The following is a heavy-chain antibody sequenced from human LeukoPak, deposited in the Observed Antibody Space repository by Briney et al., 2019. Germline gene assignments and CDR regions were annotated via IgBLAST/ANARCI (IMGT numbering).Heavy chain of an antibody. CDR3: ATANYGYSYGYGY. V-gene: IGHV1-69*13. J-gene: IGHJ4*02. CDR1: GGTFSSYA. D-gene: IGHD5-18*01. Sequence: SVKVSCKASGGTFSSYAISWVRQAPGQGLEWMGGIIPIFGTANYAQKFQGRVTITADESTSTAYMELSSLRSEDTAVYYCATANYGYSYGYGYWGQGTLVTVSS. CDR2: IIPIFGTA.